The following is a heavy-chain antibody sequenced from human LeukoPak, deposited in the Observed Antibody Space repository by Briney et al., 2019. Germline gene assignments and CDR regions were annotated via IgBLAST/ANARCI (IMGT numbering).Heavy chain of an antibody. D-gene: IGHD4-23*01. CDR2: SYHSGST. CDR1: VYSISSGYY. V-gene: IGHV4-38-2*01. CDR3: ARITVVTPPGY. J-gene: IGHJ4*02. Sequence: SETLSLTCAVSVYSISSGYYWCWIRQPPGKGLEWIGSSYHSGSTYYNPSLKSRVTISVDTSKNQFSLKLSSVTATDTAVYYCARITVVTPPGYWGQGTLVIVSS.